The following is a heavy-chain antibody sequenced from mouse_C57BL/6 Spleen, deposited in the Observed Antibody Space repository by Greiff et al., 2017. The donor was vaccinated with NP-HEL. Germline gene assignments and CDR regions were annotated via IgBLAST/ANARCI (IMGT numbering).Heavy chain of an antibody. Sequence: VQLQQSGAELMKPGASVKLSCKATGYTFTGYWIEWVKQRPGHGLEWIGEILPGSGSTNYNEKFKGKATFTADTSSNTAYMQLSSLTTEDAAIYYCAREGIYYGNSAWFAYWGQGTLVTVSA. CDR1: GYTFTGYW. J-gene: IGHJ3*01. CDR2: ILPGSGST. V-gene: IGHV1-9*01. D-gene: IGHD2-1*01. CDR3: AREGIYYGNSAWFAY.